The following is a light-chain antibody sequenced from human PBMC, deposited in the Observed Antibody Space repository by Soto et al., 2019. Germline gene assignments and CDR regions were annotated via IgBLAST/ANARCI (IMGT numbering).Light chain of an antibody. V-gene: IGLV2-14*01. CDR3: SSYTNINTRACV. Sequence: QSALTQPASVSGSPGQSITISCTGTSGDIGSYNRVSWYQPHPGKAPKLIIYEVTERPSGVSNRFSGSKSGNTASLTISGLQAEDEAEDYCSSYTNINTRACVFGYGTKLTVL. CDR1: SGDIGSYNR. CDR2: EVT. J-gene: IGLJ1*01.